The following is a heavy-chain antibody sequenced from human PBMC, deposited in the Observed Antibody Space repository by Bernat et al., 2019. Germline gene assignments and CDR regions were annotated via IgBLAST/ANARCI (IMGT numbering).Heavy chain of an antibody. J-gene: IGHJ3*02. D-gene: IGHD1-26*01. CDR3: ARDPRNWRLGGGAFDI. V-gene: IGHV4-39*02. Sequence: QLQLQESGPGLVKPSETLSLTCTVSGGSISSSSYYWGWIRQPPGKGLEWIGSIYYSGSTYYNPSLKSRVTISVDTSKNQFSLKLSSVTAADTAVYYCARDPRNWRLGGGAFDIWGQGTMVTVSS. CDR1: GGSISSSSYY. CDR2: IYYSGST.